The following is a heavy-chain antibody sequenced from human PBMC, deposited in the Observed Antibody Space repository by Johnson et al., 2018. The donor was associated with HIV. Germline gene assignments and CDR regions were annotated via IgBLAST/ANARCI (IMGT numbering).Heavy chain of an antibody. J-gene: IGHJ3*02. CDR1: GFTFSSYA. V-gene: IGHV3-30*04. CDR3: ARETIRAFDI. Sequence: VQLVESGGGVVQPGRSLRLSCAASGFTFSSYAMHWVRQAPGKGLEWVAVISYDGSNKYYADSVKGRFTISRDNSKNTLYLQMNSVRAEDMSVYYCARETIRAFDILGQGTMVTVSS. CDR2: ISYDGSNK. D-gene: IGHD3-3*01.